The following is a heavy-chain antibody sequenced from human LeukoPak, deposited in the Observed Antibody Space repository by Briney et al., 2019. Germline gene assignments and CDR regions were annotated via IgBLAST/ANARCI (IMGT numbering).Heavy chain of an antibody. CDR2: ISGSAHKI. V-gene: IGHV3-23*01. J-gene: IGHJ4*02. CDR3: AGRITGYSSGYVF. D-gene: IGHD5-18*01. Sequence: GGSLRLSCVGSRFTFSNYAMSWVRQAPGKGLDWVSVISGSAHKIRYADSVRGRFTISRDNSENTVYLQMNNLRGEDTAIYYCAGRITGYSSGYVFWGQGTLVTVSS. CDR1: RFTFSNYA.